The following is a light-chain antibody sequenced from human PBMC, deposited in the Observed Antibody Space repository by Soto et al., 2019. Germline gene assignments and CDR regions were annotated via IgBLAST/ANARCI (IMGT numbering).Light chain of an antibody. J-gene: IGLJ3*02. CDR1: SSDVGGYNY. CDR2: EVS. V-gene: IGLV2-14*01. CDR3: SSYTSNITRV. Sequence: QSALTQPASVSGSPGQSITISCTGTSSDVGGYNYVSWYQQHPGKAPKLMIYEVSNRPSGVSNRFSGSKSGNTASLTISGLQAEDEADYYCSSYTSNITRVFGGGANLSVL.